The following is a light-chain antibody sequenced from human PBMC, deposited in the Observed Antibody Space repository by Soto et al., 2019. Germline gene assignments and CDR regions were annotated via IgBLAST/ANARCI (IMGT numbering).Light chain of an antibody. CDR3: QQTDSLPIT. CDR2: TAS. V-gene: IGKV1-12*01. Sequence: DIQMTQSPSSVTASVGDRVTITCRASQDIITWLAWYQQKPGKAPNLLIYTASNLQSGVPSRFSGSGSGTHFTLTISSLQPEDFGTYYCQQTDSLPITFGQGTRLEIK. J-gene: IGKJ5*01. CDR1: QDIITW.